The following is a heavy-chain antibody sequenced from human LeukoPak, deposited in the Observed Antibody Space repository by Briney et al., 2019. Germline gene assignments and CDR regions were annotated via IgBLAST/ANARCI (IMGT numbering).Heavy chain of an antibody. CDR3: ARHDILTGYSLDY. D-gene: IGHD3-9*01. V-gene: IGHV4-59*01. CDR1: GGSISRYY. Sequence: TSETLSVTCTVAGGSISRYYWRWIRQPPGKGLEWIGYIYYSGSTNYNPSLKSRVTISVDTSKNQFSLKLSSATAADTAVYYCARHDILTGYSLDYWGQGTLVTVSS. J-gene: IGHJ4*02. CDR2: IYYSGST.